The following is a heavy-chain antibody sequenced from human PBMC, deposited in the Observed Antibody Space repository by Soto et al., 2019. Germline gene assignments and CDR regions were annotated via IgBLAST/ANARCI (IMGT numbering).Heavy chain of an antibody. CDR1: GFNFSSDG. Sequence: GGSLRLDCATRGFNFSSDGMHWVRQAPGKGLEWVAVIWYDGSNKYYADSVKGRFTISRDNSKNTLYLQMNSLRAEDTAVYYCARDGPLADSSGYYEGPDP. J-gene: IGHJ5*02. CDR3: ARDGPLADSSGYYEGPDP. V-gene: IGHV3-33*01. CDR2: IWYDGSNK. D-gene: IGHD3-22*01.